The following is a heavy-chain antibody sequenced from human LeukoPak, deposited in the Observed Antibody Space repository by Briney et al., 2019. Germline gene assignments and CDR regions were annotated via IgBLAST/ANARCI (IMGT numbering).Heavy chain of an antibody. V-gene: IGHV4-59*01. J-gene: IGHJ4*02. CDR3: ARVFRGYSKGPYDY. D-gene: IGHD6-13*01. Sequence: PSETLSLTWTVSGGSISNYYCREIRQPPGKGLEWIGYIYSSGSTNYNPSLKSRVTISVDTSKNQFSLRLSSVTAADTAVYYCARVFRGYSKGPYDYWGQGTLVTVSS. CDR1: GGSISNYY. CDR2: IYSSGST.